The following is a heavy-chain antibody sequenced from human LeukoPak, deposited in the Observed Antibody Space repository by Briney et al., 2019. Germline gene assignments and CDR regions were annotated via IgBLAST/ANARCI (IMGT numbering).Heavy chain of an antibody. CDR2: ISGSGGST. J-gene: IGHJ3*02. D-gene: IGHD3-10*01. CDR3: ARNMVRGYEDAFDI. CDR1: GFTFSSYG. Sequence: PGGSLRLSCAASGFTFSSYGMSWVRQAPGKGLEWVSAISGSGGSTYYADSVKGRFTISRDNAKNSLYLQMNSLRAEDTAVYYCARNMVRGYEDAFDIRGQGTMVTVSS. V-gene: IGHV3-23*01.